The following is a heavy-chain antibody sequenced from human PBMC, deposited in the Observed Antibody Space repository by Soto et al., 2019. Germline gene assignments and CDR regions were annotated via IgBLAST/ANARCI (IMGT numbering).Heavy chain of an antibody. D-gene: IGHD3-22*01. J-gene: IGHJ6*02. CDR2: IIPIFGTA. Sequence: QVQLVQSGAEVKKPGSSVKVSCKASGDTFSSYAISWVRQAPGQGLEWMGGIIPIFGTANYAQKFQGRVTITGDESTSTAYMELSSLRSEDTAVYYCARDGSGYRSRASPLDVWGQGTTVTVSS. V-gene: IGHV1-69*01. CDR1: GDTFSSYA. CDR3: ARDGSGYRSRASPLDV.